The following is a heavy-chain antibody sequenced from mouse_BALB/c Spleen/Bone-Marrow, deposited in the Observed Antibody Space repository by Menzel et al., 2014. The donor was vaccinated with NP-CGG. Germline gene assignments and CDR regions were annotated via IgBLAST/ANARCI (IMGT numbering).Heavy chain of an antibody. D-gene: IGHD2-4*01. CDR1: GFIFSSYG. V-gene: IGHV5-9-2*01. CDR2: ISGGGSYT. Sequence: EVQLVESGGGLVKPGGSLKLSCAASGFIFSSYGMSWVRQTPEKRLEWVATISGGGSYTFYPDSVKGRFPVSRDNAKNNLYLQMSSLRSEDTALYYCARHAYYDQTEVSFVYWGRGTLVIVSA. CDR3: ARHAYYDQTEVSFVY. J-gene: IGHJ3*01.